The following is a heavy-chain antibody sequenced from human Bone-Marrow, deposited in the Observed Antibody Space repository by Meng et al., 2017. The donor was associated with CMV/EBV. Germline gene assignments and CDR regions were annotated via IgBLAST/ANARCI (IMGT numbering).Heavy chain of an antibody. CDR2: ISSSSSYI. CDR3: AKGFGITNFGIFAL. Sequence: GGSLRLSCAASGFTFSSYSMNWVRQAPGKGLEWVSSISSSSSYIYYADSVKGRFTISRDNAKNSLYLQMNSLRSDDTGFYNCAKGFGITNFGIFALWGQGTLVTVSS. D-gene: IGHD3-3*01. V-gene: IGHV3-21*04. CDR1: GFTFSSYS. J-gene: IGHJ4*02.